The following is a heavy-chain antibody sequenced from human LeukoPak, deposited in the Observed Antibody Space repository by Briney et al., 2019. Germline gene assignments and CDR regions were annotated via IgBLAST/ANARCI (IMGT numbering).Heavy chain of an antibody. Sequence: SETLSLTCAVYGGSFSGYYWSWIRQPPGKGPEWIGEINHSGSTNYNPSLKSRVTISVDTSKNQFSLKLSSVTAADTAVYYCASALKVYDSSGYRPDAFDIWGQGTMVTVSS. V-gene: IGHV4-34*01. CDR1: GGSFSGYY. CDR3: ASALKVYDSSGYRPDAFDI. CDR2: INHSGST. D-gene: IGHD3-22*01. J-gene: IGHJ3*02.